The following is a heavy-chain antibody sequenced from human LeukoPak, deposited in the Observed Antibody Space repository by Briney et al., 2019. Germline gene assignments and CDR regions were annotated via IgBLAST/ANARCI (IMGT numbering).Heavy chain of an antibody. Sequence: SGGSLRLSWATSGFTFSTYWMTWVGQAPGKGLEWVANIKQDGSEKYYVDSVKDRFNISRDNAKNSLYLQMNSLRDEDTAVYYCARGQTWIQLWPRGQGTLVTVSS. J-gene: IGHJ5*02. D-gene: IGHD5-18*01. CDR2: IKQDGSEK. V-gene: IGHV3-7*04. CDR1: GFTFSTYW. CDR3: ARGQTWIQLWP.